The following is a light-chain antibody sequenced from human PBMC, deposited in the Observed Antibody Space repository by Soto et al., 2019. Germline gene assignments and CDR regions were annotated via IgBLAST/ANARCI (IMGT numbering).Light chain of an antibody. J-gene: IGLJ2*01. Sequence: QSVLTQPPSVSGAPGQRVTISCTGSSSNIGAGYDVHWYQQLPGTAPKRIIYDNNNRPSGVPDRFSGSKSGTSASLAITGLQAEDEADYYCQSYDRSLSAMVFGGGTKLTVL. CDR1: SSNIGAGYD. CDR3: QSYDRSLSAMV. V-gene: IGLV1-40*01. CDR2: DNN.